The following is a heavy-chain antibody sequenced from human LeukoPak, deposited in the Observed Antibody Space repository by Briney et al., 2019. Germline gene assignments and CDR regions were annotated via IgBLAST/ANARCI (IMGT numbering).Heavy chain of an antibody. CDR2: ISSSSSYI. CDR1: GFTFSSYS. CDR3: AGERITMVRGVIITVGLDV. D-gene: IGHD3-10*01. J-gene: IGHJ6*02. V-gene: IGHV3-21*01. Sequence: PGRSLRLSCAASGFTFSSYSMNWVRQAPGKGLEWVSSISSSSSYIYYADSVKGRFTISRDNAKNSLYLQMNSLRAEDTAVYYCAGERITMVRGVIITVGLDVWGQGTTVTVSS.